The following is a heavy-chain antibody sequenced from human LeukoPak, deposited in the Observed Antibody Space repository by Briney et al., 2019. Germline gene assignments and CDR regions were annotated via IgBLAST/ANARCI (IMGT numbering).Heavy chain of an antibody. V-gene: IGHV3-23*01. Sequence: GGSLRLSCAASGVIFSSCAMSWVRQAPGKGLEWVSAISGSGGSTYYADSVKGRFTISRDNSKNTLYLQMNSLRAEDTAVYYCAKETRYSSTIGYWGQGTLVTVSS. J-gene: IGHJ4*02. D-gene: IGHD6-13*01. CDR1: GVIFSSCA. CDR2: ISGSGGST. CDR3: AKETRYSSTIGY.